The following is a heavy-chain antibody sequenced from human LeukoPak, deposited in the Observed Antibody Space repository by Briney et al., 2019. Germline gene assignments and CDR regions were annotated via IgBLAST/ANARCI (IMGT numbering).Heavy chain of an antibody. CDR3: ASSGDYALSWYFDP. V-gene: IGHV4-34*01. D-gene: IGHD4-17*01. Sequence: SETLSLTCAVYGGSFSGYYWSWIRQPPGKGLEWIGEINHSGSTNYNPSLKSRVTISVDTSKNQFSLKLSSVTAADTAVYYCASSGDYALSWYFDPWGRGTLVTVSS. CDR1: GGSFSGYY. J-gene: IGHJ2*01. CDR2: INHSGST.